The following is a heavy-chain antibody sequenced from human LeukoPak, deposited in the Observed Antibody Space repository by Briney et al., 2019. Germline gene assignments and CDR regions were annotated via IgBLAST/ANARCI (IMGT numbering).Heavy chain of an antibody. CDR1: GVNVSRNY. CDR3: ARGGYSAYDSIPKSHDY. V-gene: IGHV3-66*01. J-gene: IGHJ4*02. D-gene: IGHD5-12*01. CDR2: IYSGGTT. Sequence: GGSLRLSCAASGVNVSRNYMSWVRRAPGKGLEWVSVIYSGGTTYHADSVKGRFTISRDNSKNTLYLQMNSLRAEDTAVYYCARGGYSAYDSIPKSHDYWGQGTLVTVSS.